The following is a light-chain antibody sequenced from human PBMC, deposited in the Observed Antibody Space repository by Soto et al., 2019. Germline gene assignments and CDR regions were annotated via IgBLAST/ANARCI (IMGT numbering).Light chain of an antibody. CDR3: SSYTRSSTLVV. J-gene: IGLJ3*02. CDR2: EVT. CDR1: SGDVGGSKY. Sequence: QSVLTQPASVSGSPGQSITISCTGTSGDVGGSKYVSWYQQHPGKAPKLLIFEVTYRASGASNRFSASKSGNTASLTISGLQAEDEADYFCSSYTRSSTLVVFGGGTKLTVL. V-gene: IGLV2-14*01.